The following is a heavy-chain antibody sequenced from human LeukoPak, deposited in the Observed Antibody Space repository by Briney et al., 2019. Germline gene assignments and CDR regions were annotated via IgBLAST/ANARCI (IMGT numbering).Heavy chain of an antibody. CDR1: GYTFTSYA. Sequence: ASVKVSCKASGYTFTSYAMNWVRQAPGQGLEWTGWINTNTGNPTYAQGFTGRFVFSLDTSVSTAYLQISSLKAEDTAVYYCARGGPTIFGVVIPDFDYWGQGTLVTVSS. CDR3: ARGGPTIFGVVIPDFDY. D-gene: IGHD3-3*01. J-gene: IGHJ4*02. CDR2: INTNTGNP. V-gene: IGHV7-4-1*02.